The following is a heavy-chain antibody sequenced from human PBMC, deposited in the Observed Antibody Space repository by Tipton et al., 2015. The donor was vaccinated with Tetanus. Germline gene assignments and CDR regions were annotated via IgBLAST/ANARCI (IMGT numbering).Heavy chain of an antibody. V-gene: IGHV3-23*01. CDR2: IRSSGVYT. CDR1: GFTFSSYA. CDR3: ARGMAEASNCGGDCYSDY. Sequence: SLRLSCAASGFTFSSYAMSWARQAPGKGLEWLSGIRSSGVYTFYADSLKGRFTTSRDNAKNSLYLQMISLRAEDTAVYSCARGMAEASNCGGDCYSDYWGQGTLVTVSS. J-gene: IGHJ4*02. D-gene: IGHD2-21*02.